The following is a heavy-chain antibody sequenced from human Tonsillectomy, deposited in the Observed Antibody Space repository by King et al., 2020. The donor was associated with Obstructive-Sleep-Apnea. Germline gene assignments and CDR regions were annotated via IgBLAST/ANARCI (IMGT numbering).Heavy chain of an antibody. CDR2: IIWNSDII. CDR1: GFTFDDYA. Sequence: VQLVESGGGLVQPGRSLRLSCVASGFTFDDYAMHGVRQAPGKGLEWISGIIWNSDIINYADFVKGRFTISRDNAKNALDLQMNSLRAEDTALYYCAKDTTPHVFYYFDYWGQGTLVTVSS. D-gene: IGHD2-15*01. J-gene: IGHJ4*02. V-gene: IGHV3-9*01. CDR3: AKDTTPHVFYYFDY.